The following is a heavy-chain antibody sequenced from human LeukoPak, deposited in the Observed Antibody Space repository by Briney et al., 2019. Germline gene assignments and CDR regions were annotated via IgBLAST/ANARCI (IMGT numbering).Heavy chain of an antibody. CDR3: ARGRNGPGADYYYGMDV. J-gene: IGHJ6*02. CDR1: GGSISYY. V-gene: IGHV4-4*07. CDR2: IYSSGST. Sequence: NPSETLSLTCTVSGGSISYYWTWLRQPAGKGLEWIGRIYSSGSTNHNPSLKSRVTMSVDTSKNQFSLKLSSVTAADTAVYYCARGRNGPGADYYYGMDVWGQGTTVTVSS. D-gene: IGHD2-8*01.